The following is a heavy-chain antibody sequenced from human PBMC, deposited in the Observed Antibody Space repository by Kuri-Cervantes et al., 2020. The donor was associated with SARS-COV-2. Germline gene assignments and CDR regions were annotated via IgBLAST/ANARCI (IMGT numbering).Heavy chain of an antibody. V-gene: IGHV3-73*01. CDR2: IRSKANSYAT. D-gene: IGHD1-26*01. J-gene: IGHJ5*02. Sequence: GGSLRLSCAASGFTFSGSAMHWVRQASGKGLEWVGRIRSKANSYATAYAASVKGRFTISRDDSKNTAYLQMNSLKTEDTAVYYCTRSGSSLAAHDWFDPRGQGTLVTVSS. CDR3: TRSGSSLAAHDWFDP. CDR1: GFTFSGSA.